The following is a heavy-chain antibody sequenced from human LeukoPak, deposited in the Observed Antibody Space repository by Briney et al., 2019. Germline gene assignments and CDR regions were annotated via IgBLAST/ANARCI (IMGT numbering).Heavy chain of an antibody. V-gene: IGHV3-23*01. Sequence: GGSLRLSCAASGFTFSSCAMSWVRQAPGKGLEWVSAISGSGGSTYYADSVKGRFTISRDNSKNTLFLQMNSLRADDTALYYCAKGSSGYFLDLWGQGTLVTVSS. CDR3: AKGSSGYFLDL. CDR2: ISGSGGST. D-gene: IGHD3-22*01. CDR1: GFTFSSCA. J-gene: IGHJ5*02.